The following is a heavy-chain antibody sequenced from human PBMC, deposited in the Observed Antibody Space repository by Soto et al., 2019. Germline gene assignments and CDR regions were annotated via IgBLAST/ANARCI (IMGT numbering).Heavy chain of an antibody. CDR1: GFTFNNYA. V-gene: IGHV3-23*01. CDR2: ISATGGRE. J-gene: IGHJ4*02. CDR3: AEDRGGNYFSHFDY. D-gene: IGHD5-12*01. Sequence: QPGGSLRLSCAASGFTFNNYAMSWVRQAPGKGLEWVSGISATGGRESYASSVKGRFSISKDTSMNTLYVQMNNLRDDDTAIYYCAEDRGGNYFSHFDYWGQGILVTVSS.